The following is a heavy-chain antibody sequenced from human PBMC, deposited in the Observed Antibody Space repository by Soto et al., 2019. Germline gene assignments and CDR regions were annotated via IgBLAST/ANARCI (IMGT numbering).Heavy chain of an antibody. D-gene: IGHD3-10*01. V-gene: IGHV3-48*01. J-gene: IGHJ4*02. CDR1: GFTFSSYA. CDR2: ISSGSSTI. Sequence: GGSLRLSCAASGFTFSSYAMHWVRQAPGKGLEWVSYISSGSSTIYYADSVKGRFTISRDNAKNSLYLQMNSLRAEDTAVYYCARGFGVTSIDYWGQGTLVTVSS. CDR3: ARGFGVTSIDY.